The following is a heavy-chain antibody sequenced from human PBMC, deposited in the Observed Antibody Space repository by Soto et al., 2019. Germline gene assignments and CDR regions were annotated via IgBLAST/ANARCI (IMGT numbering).Heavy chain of an antibody. J-gene: IGHJ4*02. Sequence: GAXVKVSCKASGYTFTGYYMHWVRQAPGQGLEWMGWINPNSGGTNYAQKFQGWVTMTTDTSMSTAYMELSSLRSDDTAVYYCARVSYYRPWGQGTLVTVSS. CDR2: INPNSGGT. D-gene: IGHD3-22*01. V-gene: IGHV1-2*04. CDR1: GYTFTGYY. CDR3: ARVSYYRP.